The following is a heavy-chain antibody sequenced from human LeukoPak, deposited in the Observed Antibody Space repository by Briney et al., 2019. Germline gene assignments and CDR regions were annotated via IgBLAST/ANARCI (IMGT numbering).Heavy chain of an antibody. D-gene: IGHD6-13*01. CDR2: ISYNGRSI. J-gene: IGHJ2*01. V-gene: IGHV3-48*03. CDR3: AKYSWQQLVRAWTYFDL. Sequence: GGSLRLSCAASGFMFSTYEMNWVRQAPGKGLEWLSYISYNGRSIYYADSVKGRFTISRDNAKNSLYLQMNSLRVEDTAVYYCAKYSWQQLVRAWTYFDLWGRGTLVTVSS. CDR1: GFMFSTYE.